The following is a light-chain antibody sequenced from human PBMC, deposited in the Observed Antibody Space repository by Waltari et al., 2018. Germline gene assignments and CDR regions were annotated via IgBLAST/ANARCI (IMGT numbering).Light chain of an antibody. Sequence: EIVLTQSPGTLSLSPVERATLSCRASQTVNSKYLVWYQQKPAQAPRLLIYDASTRATGIPDRFSGSGSGTGFTLTISRLEPEDFAVYYCQQYGGSPWTFGQGTKVESK. CDR1: QTVNSKY. V-gene: IGKV3-20*01. J-gene: IGKJ1*01. CDR3: QQYGGSPWT. CDR2: DAS.